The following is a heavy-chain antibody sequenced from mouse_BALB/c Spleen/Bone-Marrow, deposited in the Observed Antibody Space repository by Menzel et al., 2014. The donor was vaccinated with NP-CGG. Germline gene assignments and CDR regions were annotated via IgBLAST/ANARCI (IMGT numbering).Heavy chain of an antibody. J-gene: IGHJ2*01. CDR2: ISSGSSTI. CDR1: GFTFSSFG. Sequence: EVHLVESGGGLVQPGGSRKLSCAASGFTFSSFGMHWVRQAPEKGLEWVAYISSGSSTIYYADTVMGRFTISRDNPKNTLFLQMTSLRSEDTAMYYCARSGSSSCYFDYWGQGTTLTVSS. CDR3: ARSGSSSCYFDY. V-gene: IGHV5-17*02. D-gene: IGHD1-1*01.